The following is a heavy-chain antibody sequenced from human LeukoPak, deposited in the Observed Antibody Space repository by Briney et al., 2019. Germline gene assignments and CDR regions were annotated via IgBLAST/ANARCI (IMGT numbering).Heavy chain of an antibody. V-gene: IGHV3-23*01. Sequence: PGGSLRLSCAASGFTFSSYGMSWVRQAPGKGLEWVSAISGSGGSTYYADSVKGRFTISRDNSKNTLYLQMNSLRAEDTALYYCAREGEMADHNAFDIWGQGTMVSVSS. D-gene: IGHD5-24*01. CDR3: AREGEMADHNAFDI. CDR2: ISGSGGST. J-gene: IGHJ3*02. CDR1: GFTFSSYG.